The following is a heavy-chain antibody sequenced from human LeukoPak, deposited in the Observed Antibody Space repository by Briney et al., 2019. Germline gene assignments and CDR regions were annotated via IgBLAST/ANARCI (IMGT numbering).Heavy chain of an antibody. D-gene: IGHD1-26*01. CDR2: ISGSGGST. J-gene: IGHJ4*02. Sequence: GGSLRLSCAACGLTFSSYAMSWVRQAPGKGLEWVSAISGSGGSTYYADSVKGRFTISRDNSKNTLYLQMNSLRAEDTAVYYCANYGRSYYGGFDSWGQGTLVTVSS. CDR1: GLTFSSYA. V-gene: IGHV3-23*01. CDR3: ANYGRSYYGGFDS.